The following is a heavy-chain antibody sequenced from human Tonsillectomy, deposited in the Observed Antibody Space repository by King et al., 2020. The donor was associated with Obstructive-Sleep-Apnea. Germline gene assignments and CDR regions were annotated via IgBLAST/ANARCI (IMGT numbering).Heavy chain of an antibody. J-gene: IGHJ4*02. D-gene: IGHD3-22*01. CDR3: ARRNYYESTWLKDY. CDR1: GYTFTNYG. V-gene: IGHV1-18*04. CDR2: IYVYNGNT. Sequence: QLVQSGGEVKKPGASVKVSCKASGYTFTNYGISWVRQAPGQGLEWMGWIYVYNGNTYYAQKLQGRVTMTTDTSTSTAYMELRSLRSDDTAVYYCARRNYYESTWLKDYWGQGTLVTVSS.